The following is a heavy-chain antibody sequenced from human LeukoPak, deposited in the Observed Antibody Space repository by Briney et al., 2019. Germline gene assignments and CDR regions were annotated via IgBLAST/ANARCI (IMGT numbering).Heavy chain of an antibody. Sequence: ASVKVSCKASGYTFTSYGISWVRQAPGQGLEWMGWISAYNGNTNYAQKLQGRVTMTTDTSTSTAYMELRSLRSDDTAVYYCAREGPLAYCGGDCYPGAFDIWGQGTMVTVSS. CDR2: ISAYNGNT. J-gene: IGHJ3*02. CDR1: GYTFTSYG. V-gene: IGHV1-18*01. D-gene: IGHD2-21*02. CDR3: AREGPLAYCGGDCYPGAFDI.